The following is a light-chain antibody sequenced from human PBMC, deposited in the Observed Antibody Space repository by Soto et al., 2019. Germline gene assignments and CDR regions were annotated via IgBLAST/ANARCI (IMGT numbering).Light chain of an antibody. V-gene: IGLV1-51*01. J-gene: IGLJ3*02. CDR3: GTWHSSLSAVV. Sequence: QSVLTQPPSVSAAPGQKVTISCSGSSSNIGTNYVSWYQHLPGIAPKLLIYDDNKRPSGIPDRFSGSRSGTSATLGITGLQTRDEADYYCGTWHSSLSAVVFGGGTKLTVL. CDR2: DDN. CDR1: SSNIGTNY.